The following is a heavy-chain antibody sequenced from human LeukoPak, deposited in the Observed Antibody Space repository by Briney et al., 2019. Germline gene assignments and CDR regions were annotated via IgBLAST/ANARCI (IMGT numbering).Heavy chain of an antibody. D-gene: IGHD2-15*01. Sequence: GGSLRLSCAASGFTFSNYAMAWVRQAPGKEPEWVSVITGGGGDTYHIDSVKGRFTISRDNSKNTLYLQMNSLRAEDTAVYFCAKGTLGHCNGASCYPLDYWGQGTLVTVSS. CDR3: AKGTLGHCNGASCYPLDY. J-gene: IGHJ4*02. CDR1: GFTFSNYA. V-gene: IGHV3-23*01. CDR2: ITGGGGDT.